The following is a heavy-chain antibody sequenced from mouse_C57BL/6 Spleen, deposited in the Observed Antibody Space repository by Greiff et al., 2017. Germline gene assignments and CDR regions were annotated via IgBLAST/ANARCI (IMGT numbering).Heavy chain of an antibody. CDR3: ARDYYGSNYFDY. V-gene: IGHV1-82*01. CDR2: VYPGVEDT. Sequence: VQLQQSGPELVKPGASVKISCKASGYAFSSLWLNWVKQRPGKGLEWLGRVYPGVEDTNYKGRFKGKATLTADKSSSTAYMQRSSLTSEDSAVYFCARDYYGSNYFDYSGQGTTLTVSS. D-gene: IGHD1-1*01. CDR1: GYAFSSLW. J-gene: IGHJ2*01.